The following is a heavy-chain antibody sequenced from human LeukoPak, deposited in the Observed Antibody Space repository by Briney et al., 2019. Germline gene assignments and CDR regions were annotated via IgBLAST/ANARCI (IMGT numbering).Heavy chain of an antibody. CDR2: IYTSGST. V-gene: IGHV4-61*02. J-gene: IGHJ4*02. Sequence: PSETLSLTCTVSGGSISSGSYYWSWIRQPAGKGLEWIGRIYTSGSTNYNPSLKSRVTISVDTSKNQFSLKLSSVTAADTAVYYCVASVYYDFWSGCFGGYWGQGTLVTVSS. D-gene: IGHD3-3*01. CDR3: VASVYYDFWSGCFGGY. CDR1: GGSISSGSYY.